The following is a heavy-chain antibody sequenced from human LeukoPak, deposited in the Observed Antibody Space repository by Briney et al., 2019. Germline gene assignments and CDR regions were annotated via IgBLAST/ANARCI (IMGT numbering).Heavy chain of an antibody. V-gene: IGHV4-34*01. D-gene: IGHD3-10*01. CDR1: GGSFSGYY. CDR2: INHSGST. J-gene: IGHJ5*02. Sequence: SETLSLTCAVYGGSFSGYYWSWIRQPPGKGLEWIGEINHSGSTNYNPSLKSRVTISVDTSKNQFSLKLSSVTAADTAVYYCARCGPRYYYGSGSYQYWFDPWGQGTLVTVSS. CDR3: ARCGPRYYYGSGSYQYWFDP.